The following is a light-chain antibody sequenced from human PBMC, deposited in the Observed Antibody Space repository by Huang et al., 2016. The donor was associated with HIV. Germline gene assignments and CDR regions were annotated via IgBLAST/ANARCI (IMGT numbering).Light chain of an antibody. Sequence: ETVLTHSPATLSFSPGERATPSCRASQSVNSYLAWYQQKPGQTPKLLSYDASNRATGIPARFSGSGSGTDFTLTVSSLELEDFAVYYCQQRKYWPPITFGQGTRLEIK. V-gene: IGKV3-11*01. CDR1: QSVNSY. CDR3: QQRKYWPPIT. CDR2: DAS. J-gene: IGKJ5*01.